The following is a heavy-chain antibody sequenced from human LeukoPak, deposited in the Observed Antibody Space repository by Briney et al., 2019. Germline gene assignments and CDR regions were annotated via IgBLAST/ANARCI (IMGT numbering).Heavy chain of an antibody. J-gene: IGHJ4*02. D-gene: IGHD2-2*01. Sequence: GGSLRLSCAASGFTFSSYAMSWVRQAPGKGLEWVSAISGSGGSTYYADSVKGRFTISRDNSKNTLYLQMNSLRAEDTAVYYCAKEYCSSTSFYPKFDYWGQGTLVTVSS. CDR3: AKEYCSSTSFYPKFDY. CDR1: GFTFSSYA. CDR2: ISGSGGST. V-gene: IGHV3-23*01.